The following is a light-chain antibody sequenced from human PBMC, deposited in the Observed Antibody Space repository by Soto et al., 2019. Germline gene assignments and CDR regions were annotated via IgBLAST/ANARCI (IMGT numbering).Light chain of an antibody. CDR1: QGISSY. CDR2: AAS. J-gene: IGKJ5*01. CDR3: QQLNSYPPIT. V-gene: IGKV1-9*01. Sequence: DIQSTQSPSFLSASVGDRVTITFRASQGISSYLAWYQQKPGKAPKLMIYAASTLQSGVPSRFSGSGAGTEFTLTISSLQPEDFATYYCQQLNSYPPITFGKGTRPEIK.